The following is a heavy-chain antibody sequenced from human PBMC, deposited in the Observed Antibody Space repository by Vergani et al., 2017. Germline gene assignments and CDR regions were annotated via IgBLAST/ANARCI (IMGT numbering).Heavy chain of an antibody. V-gene: IGHV4-39*01. CDR2: IYYTGTT. Sequence: LPMPESGPRLVKPSQTLSLSCPVSGVSLGSNSYYWGWIRQPPGKGLEWIGTIYYTGTTYYNEAHKSRLTISVDTSKNQFSLNLTSVTAADTAVYYCTRHGRSGWAGYFQHWGQGTLVTASS. CDR1: GVSLGSNSYY. CDR3: TRHGRSGWAGYFQH. D-gene: IGHD6-19*01. J-gene: IGHJ1*01.